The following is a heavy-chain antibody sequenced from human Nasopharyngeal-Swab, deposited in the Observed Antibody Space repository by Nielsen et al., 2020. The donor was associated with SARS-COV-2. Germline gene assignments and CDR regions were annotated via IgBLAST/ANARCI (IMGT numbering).Heavy chain of an antibody. CDR3: ARDVVVVPAANQCYYYGMDV. D-gene: IGHD2-2*01. V-gene: IGHV3-11*01. J-gene: IGHJ6*02. CDR2: ISSSGSTI. CDR1: GFTFSDYY. Sequence: GESLKISCAASGFTFSDYYMSWIRQAPGKGLEWVSYISSSGSTIYYADSVKGRFTISRDNAKNSLYLQMNSLRAEDTAVYYCARDVVVVPAANQCYYYGMDVWGQGTTVTVSS.